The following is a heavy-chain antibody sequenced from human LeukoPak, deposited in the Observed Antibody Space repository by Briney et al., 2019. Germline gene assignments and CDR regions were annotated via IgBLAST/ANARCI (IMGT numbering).Heavy chain of an antibody. V-gene: IGHV1-18*01. CDR2: ISAYNGNT. CDR1: GYTFTSYG. J-gene: IGHJ3*02. CDR3: AVPRYNWNDGGAFDI. Sequence: GASVKVSCKASGYTFTSYGISWVRQAPGQGLEWMGWISAYNGNTNYAQKLQGRVTMTTDTSTSTAYMELRSLRSDDTAVYYCAVPRYNWNDGGAFDIWGQGTMVTVSS. D-gene: IGHD1-20*01.